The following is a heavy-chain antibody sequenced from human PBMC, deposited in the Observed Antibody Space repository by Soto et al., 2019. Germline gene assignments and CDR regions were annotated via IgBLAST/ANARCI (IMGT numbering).Heavy chain of an antibody. V-gene: IGHV4-39*01. J-gene: IGHJ5*02. Sequence: SETLSLTCTVSGGSISSSSYYWGWIRQPPGKGLEWIGSIYYSGSTYYNPSLKSRVTISVDTSKNQFSLKLSSVTAADTAVYYCARRGRLXCTNGVCDTQAKNWFDPWGQGTLVTVSS. D-gene: IGHD2-8*01. CDR3: ARRGRLXCTNGVCDTQAKNWFDP. CDR2: IYYSGST. CDR1: GGSISSSSYY.